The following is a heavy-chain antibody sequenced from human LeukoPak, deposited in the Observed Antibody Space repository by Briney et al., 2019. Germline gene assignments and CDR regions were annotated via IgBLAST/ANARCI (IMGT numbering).Heavy chain of an antibody. J-gene: IGHJ4*02. CDR2: IYYSGST. Sequence: SETLSLTCAVSGGSISSSSYYWGWIRQPPGKGLEWIGSIYYSGSTYYNPSLKSRVTISVDTSKNQFSLKLSSVTTADTAVYYCARHQGSGYYYPFDYWGQGTLVTVSS. CDR1: GGSISSSSYY. D-gene: IGHD3-22*01. V-gene: IGHV4-39*01. CDR3: ARHQGSGYYYPFDY.